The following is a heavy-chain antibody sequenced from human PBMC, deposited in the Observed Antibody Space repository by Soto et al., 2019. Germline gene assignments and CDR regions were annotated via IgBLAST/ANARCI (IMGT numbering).Heavy chain of an antibody. J-gene: IGHJ4*02. Sequence: GASVKVSCKACRYTFTRYYMHWVRQAPGQGLEWMGIINPSGGSTSYAQKFQGRVTMTRDTSTSTVYMELSSLRSEDTTVYYCASSVADSSGYPWYYFDYWGQGTLVTVSS. D-gene: IGHD3-22*01. CDR3: ASSVADSSGYPWYYFDY. V-gene: IGHV1-46*01. CDR2: INPSGGST. CDR1: RYTFTRYY.